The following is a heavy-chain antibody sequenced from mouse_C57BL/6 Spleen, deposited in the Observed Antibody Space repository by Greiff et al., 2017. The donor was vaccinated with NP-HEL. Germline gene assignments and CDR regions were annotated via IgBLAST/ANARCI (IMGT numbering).Heavy chain of an antibody. CDR1: GFSLRTFGMG. CDR2: IWWDDDK. D-gene: IGHD2-1*01. Sequence: QVTLKESGPGILQPSQTLSLTCSFSGFSLRTFGMGVGWIRQPSGKGLEWLAHIWWDDDKYYNPALKSRLTISKDTSKNQVFLKIANVDTADTATYYCARIDWELRGYAMDYWGQGTSVTVSS. V-gene: IGHV8-8*01. J-gene: IGHJ4*01. CDR3: ARIDWELRGYAMDY.